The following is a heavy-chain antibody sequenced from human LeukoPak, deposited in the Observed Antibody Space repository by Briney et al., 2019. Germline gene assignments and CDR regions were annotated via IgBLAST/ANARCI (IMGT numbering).Heavy chain of an antibody. J-gene: IGHJ4*02. CDR1: GYSISSGYY. Sequence: SETLSLTCTVSGYSISSGYYWGWIRQPPGKGLEWIGSIYHSGSTYYNPSLKSRVTISVDTSKNQFSLKLSSVTAADTAVYYCARGIVVVTAIPEYFDYWGQGTLVTVSS. CDR2: IYHSGST. D-gene: IGHD2-21*02. V-gene: IGHV4-38-2*02. CDR3: ARGIVVVTAIPEYFDY.